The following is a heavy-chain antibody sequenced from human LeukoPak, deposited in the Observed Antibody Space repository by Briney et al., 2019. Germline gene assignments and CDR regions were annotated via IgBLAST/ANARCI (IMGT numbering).Heavy chain of an antibody. J-gene: IGHJ4*02. Sequence: SETLSLTCAVSGYSISSGYYWGWIRQPPGKGLEWIGSIYHSGSTYYNPSLKSRVTISVDTSKNQFSLKLNSVTAADTAVYYCARHGGVITFGGVIVLYYFDYWGQGTLVTVSS. V-gene: IGHV4-38-2*01. CDR2: IYHSGST. D-gene: IGHD3-16*02. CDR3: ARHGGVITFGGVIVLYYFDY. CDR1: GYSISSGYY.